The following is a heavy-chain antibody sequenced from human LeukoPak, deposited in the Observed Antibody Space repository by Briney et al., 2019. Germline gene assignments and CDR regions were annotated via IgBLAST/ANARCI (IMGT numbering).Heavy chain of an antibody. CDR2: INPNSGGT. CDR3: ARVGSIKNWFDP. Sequence: ASVKVSCKASGYTFTGYYMHWVRQAPGQGLEWMRWINPNSGGTNYAQKFQGRVTMTRDTSISTAYMELSRLRSDDTAVYYCARVGSIKNWFDPWGQGTLVTVSS. V-gene: IGHV1-2*02. J-gene: IGHJ5*02. CDR1: GYTFTGYY. D-gene: IGHD2/OR15-2a*01.